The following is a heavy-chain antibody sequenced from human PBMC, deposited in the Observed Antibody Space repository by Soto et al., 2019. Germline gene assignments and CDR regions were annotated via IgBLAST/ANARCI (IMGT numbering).Heavy chain of an antibody. CDR1: GYTFTSYD. J-gene: IGHJ6*03. D-gene: IGHD3-3*01. CDR3: ARVVDFGVVPPADYYYYYMDV. V-gene: IGHV1-8*01. Sequence: QVQLVQSGAEVKKPGASVKVSCKASGYTFTSYDINWVRQATGQGLEWMGWMNPNSGNTGYAQKFQGRVTMTRNTSISTAYMELSSLRSEDTAVYYCARVVDFGVVPPADYYYYYMDVWGKGTTVTVSS. CDR2: MNPNSGNT.